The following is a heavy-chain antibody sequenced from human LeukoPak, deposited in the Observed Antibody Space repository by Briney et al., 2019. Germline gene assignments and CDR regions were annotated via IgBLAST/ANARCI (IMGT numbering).Heavy chain of an antibody. CDR1: GGSISNYY. CDR3: ARSMWGYAFDI. CDR2: IYYSGST. D-gene: IGHD3-10*02. V-gene: IGHV4-59*01. Sequence: SETLSLTCTVSGGSISNYYWTWIRQPPGKGLEWLGYIYYSGSTNYNPSLKSRVTISLDTSKNQFSLKLRSVTAAETAVYYCARSMWGYAFDIWGQGTMVTVSS. J-gene: IGHJ3*02.